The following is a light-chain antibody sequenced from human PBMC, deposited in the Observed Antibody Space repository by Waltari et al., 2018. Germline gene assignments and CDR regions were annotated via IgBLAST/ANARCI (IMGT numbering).Light chain of an antibody. CDR2: GAS. CDR3: QQYNNWPMYT. J-gene: IGKJ2*01. Sequence: TQSPATLSVSPGERATLSCRASQSVSSNLAWYQQKPGQAPRLLIYGASTRATGIPARFSGSGSGTEFTLTISSLQSEDFAVYYCQQYNNWPMYTFGQGTKLEIK. V-gene: IGKV3-15*01. CDR1: QSVSSN.